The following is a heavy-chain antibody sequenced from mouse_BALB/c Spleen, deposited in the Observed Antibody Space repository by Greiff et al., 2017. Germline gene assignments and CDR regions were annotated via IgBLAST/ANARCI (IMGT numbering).Heavy chain of an antibody. Sequence: EVKLVESGGGLVKPGGSLKLSCAASGFTFSSYTMSWVRQTPEKRLEWVATISSGGGNTYYPDSVKGRFTISRDNAKNNLYLQMSSLRSEDTALYYCARRASDDWFAYWGQGTLGTVSA. CDR2: ISSGGGNT. CDR3: ARRASDDWFAY. D-gene: IGHD3-2*02. J-gene: IGHJ3*01. CDR1: GFTFSSYT. V-gene: IGHV5-9*03.